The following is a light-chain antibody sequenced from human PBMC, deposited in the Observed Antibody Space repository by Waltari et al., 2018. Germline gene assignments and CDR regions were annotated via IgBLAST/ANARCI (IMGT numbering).Light chain of an antibody. V-gene: IGLV2-14*01. CDR1: GRDIGAYDY. CDR3: SSYSTSTYPI. J-gene: IGLJ2*01. Sequence: QSALTQPASVSASLGQSITISCTGTGRDIGAYDYVSLYQQHPGKAPKLIIFQVSNRPSGVSDRFSASKSGMTASLSISGLRTDDEAIYYCSSYSTSTYPIFGGGTKVTVL. CDR2: QVS.